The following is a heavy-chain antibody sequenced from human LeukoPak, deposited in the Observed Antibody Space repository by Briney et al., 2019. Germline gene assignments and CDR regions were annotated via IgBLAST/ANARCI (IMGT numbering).Heavy chain of an antibody. CDR2: IIPIFGTA. CDR3: ASPSGYSYGSKGDY. J-gene: IGHJ4*02. D-gene: IGHD5-18*01. CDR1: GGTFSIYA. V-gene: IGHV1-69*01. Sequence: GASVKVSSKASGGTFSIYAISWVRPAPGQGLEWMGGIIPIFGTANYAQKFQGRVTITADESTSTAYMELSSLRSEDTAVYYCASPSGYSYGSKGDYWGQGNLVTVSS.